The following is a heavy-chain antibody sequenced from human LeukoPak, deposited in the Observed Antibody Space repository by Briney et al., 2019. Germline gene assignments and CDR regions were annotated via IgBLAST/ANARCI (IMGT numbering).Heavy chain of an antibody. CDR1: GFTFSSYV. Sequence: PGGSLRLSCAASGFTFSSYVMPWVRQAPGKGLEWVADISFEESKKSYADSVQGRFTISRDNAKNTLNLHMNSLRAEDTAVYYCASDLGPYMDVWGNGTSVTV. CDR2: ISFEESKK. J-gene: IGHJ6*03. V-gene: IGHV3-30*01. CDR3: ASDLGPYMDV.